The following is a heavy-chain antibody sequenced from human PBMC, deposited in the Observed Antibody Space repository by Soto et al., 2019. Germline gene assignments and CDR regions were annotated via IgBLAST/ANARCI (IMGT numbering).Heavy chain of an antibody. CDR2: IDTLSSTM. CDR3: TGGGVSSRPGY. V-gene: IGHV3-48*01. D-gene: IGHD2-2*01. CDR1: GFTFSSSS. J-gene: IGHJ4*02. Sequence: EVQLVESGGGLVQPGGSLRLSCAASGFTFSSSSMNWVRQAPGKGLEWVSFIDTLSSTMYYADSVRGRFTISRDNAKNSLYLQTNSLRAEDTAIYYCTGGGVSSRPGYWGQGTLVTVSS.